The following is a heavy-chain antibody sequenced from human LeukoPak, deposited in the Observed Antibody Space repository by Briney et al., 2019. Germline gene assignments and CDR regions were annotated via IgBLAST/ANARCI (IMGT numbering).Heavy chain of an antibody. V-gene: IGHV1-8*03. CDR2: MNPNSGNT. CDR1: GYTFTSYD. D-gene: IGHD1-14*01. CDR3: ARVYSTGPGTAFDY. Sequence: ASVKVSCKASGYTFTSYDINWVRQATGQGLEWMGWMNPNSGNTGYAQKFQGRVTITRNTSISTAYMELSSLRSEDTAVYYCARVYSTGPGTAFDYWGQGTLVTVSS. J-gene: IGHJ4*02.